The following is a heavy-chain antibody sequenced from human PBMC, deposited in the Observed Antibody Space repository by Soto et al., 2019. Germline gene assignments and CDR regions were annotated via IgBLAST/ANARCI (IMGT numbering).Heavy chain of an antibody. Sequence: SETLSLTCTVSGGSISSSSYYWGWIRQPPGKGLEWIGSIYYSGSTYYNPSLKSRVTISVDTSKNQFSLKLSSVTAADTAVYYCARARIIAAAGDSLADYWGQGTLVTVSS. J-gene: IGHJ4*02. D-gene: IGHD6-13*01. CDR1: GGSISSSSYY. CDR2: IYYSGST. CDR3: ARARIIAAAGDSLADY. V-gene: IGHV4-39*01.